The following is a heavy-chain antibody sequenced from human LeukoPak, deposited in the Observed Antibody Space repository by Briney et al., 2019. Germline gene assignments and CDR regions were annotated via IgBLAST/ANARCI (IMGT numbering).Heavy chain of an antibody. Sequence: GGSLRLSCAPSGFTFNRNAISWVRQAPGKGREWVSTIGGSGDKTFYADSVKGRFTISRDNSKNMMHLQMNSLTGEDTALYYCVRRGDASSGWGDHDFWGQRALVTVSS. CDR2: IGGSGDKT. D-gene: IGHD6-19*01. V-gene: IGHV3-23*01. CDR3: VRRGDASSGWGDHDF. CDR1: GFTFNRNA. J-gene: IGHJ4*02.